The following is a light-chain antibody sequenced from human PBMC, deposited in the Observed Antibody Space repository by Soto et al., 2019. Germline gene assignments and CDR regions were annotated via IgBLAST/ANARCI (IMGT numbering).Light chain of an antibody. CDR2: DVS. CDR3: SSYTSSSTLYV. J-gene: IGLJ1*01. Sequence: QCALTHPASGSGSPGPTITISCPRTSSDVGGYNYVSWYQQHPGKAPKRMIYDVSNRPSGVSNRFSGSKSGNTAFLTISGLQAEDEADYYCSSYTSSSTLYVFGTGTKVTVL. CDR1: SSDVGGYNY. V-gene: IGLV2-14*01.